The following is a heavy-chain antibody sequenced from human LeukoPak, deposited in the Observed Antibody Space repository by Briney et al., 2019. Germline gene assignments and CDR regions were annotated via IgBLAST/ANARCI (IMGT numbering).Heavy chain of an antibody. CDR2: IYYSGST. V-gene: IGHV4-39*07. Sequence: SETLSLTCTVSGGSISSSSYYWGWIRQPPGKGLEWFGSIYYSGSTYYNPSLKSRVTISVDTSKNQFSLKLSSVTAADTAVYYCARDRLAAAGRKDVWGKGTTVTVSS. J-gene: IGHJ6*04. CDR1: GGSISSSSYY. D-gene: IGHD6-13*01. CDR3: ARDRLAAAGRKDV.